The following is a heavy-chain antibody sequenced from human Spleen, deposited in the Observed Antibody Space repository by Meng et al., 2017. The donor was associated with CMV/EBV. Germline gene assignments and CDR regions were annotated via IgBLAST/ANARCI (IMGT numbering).Heavy chain of an antibody. V-gene: IGHV3-30*04. CDR3: ARDRIAAVGSGDGMDV. Sequence: GGSLRLSCVAPGFTFSTYAVHWVRQAPAKGLEWVAVILYDGSNKYYADSVKGRFTISRDNSKDTLYLQMNSLRAEDTAVYYCARDRIAAVGSGDGMDVWGQGTTVTVSS. D-gene: IGHD6-13*01. CDR2: ILYDGSNK. CDR1: GFTFSTYA. J-gene: IGHJ6*02.